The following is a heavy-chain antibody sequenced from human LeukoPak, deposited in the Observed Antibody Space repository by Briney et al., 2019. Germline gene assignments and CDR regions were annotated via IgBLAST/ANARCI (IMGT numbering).Heavy chain of an antibody. D-gene: IGHD4-11*01. J-gene: IGHJ5*02. CDR3: AKDRYSNYGNWFDP. CDR1: GFTFDDYA. CDR2: ISWNSGST. Sequence: GGSLRLSCAASGFTFDDYAMHWVRQAPGKGLEWVSGISWNSGSTYYADSVKGRFTISRDNSKNTLYLQMISLRAEDTAVYYCAKDRYSNYGNWFDPWGQGTLVTVFS. V-gene: IGHV3-23*01.